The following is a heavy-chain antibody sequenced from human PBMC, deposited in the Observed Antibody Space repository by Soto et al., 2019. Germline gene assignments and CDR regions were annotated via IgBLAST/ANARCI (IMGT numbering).Heavy chain of an antibody. D-gene: IGHD3-9*01. V-gene: IGHV1-69*02. J-gene: IGHJ6*03. CDR2: IIPILGIA. CDR3: ARALLDYDILTGYPFPYYYYYMDV. CDR1: GGTFSSYT. Sequence: ASVKVSCKASGGTFSSYTISWVRQAPGQGLEWMGRIIPILGIANYAQKFQGRVTITADKSTSTAYMELSSLRSEDTAVYYCARALLDYDILTGYPFPYYYYYMDVWGKGTTVTVSS.